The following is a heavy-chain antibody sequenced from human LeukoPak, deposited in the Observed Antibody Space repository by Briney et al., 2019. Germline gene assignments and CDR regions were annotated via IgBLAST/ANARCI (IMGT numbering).Heavy chain of an antibody. J-gene: IGHJ4*02. Sequence: GGSLRLSCAASGFTFSSYWMSWVRQAPGKGLEWVANIKQDGSETYSVDSVKGRFTISRDNAKNSLYLQMNSLRAEDTAVYYCASDGFWSGFYYWGQGTLVTVSS. CDR3: ASDGFWSGFYY. CDR2: IKQDGSET. V-gene: IGHV3-7*01. CDR1: GFTFSSYW. D-gene: IGHD3-3*01.